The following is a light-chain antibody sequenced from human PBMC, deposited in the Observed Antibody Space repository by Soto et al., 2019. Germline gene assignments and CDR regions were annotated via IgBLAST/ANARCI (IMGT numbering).Light chain of an antibody. CDR3: SSYTLTATL. V-gene: IGLV2-14*03. CDR1: DSDFGLYNY. J-gene: IGLJ2*01. CDR2: AVT. Sequence: QSALTQPASVSGSPGQSITISCTGSDSDFGLYNYVSWYQQHPGKAPKLVISAVTNRPSGVSDRFSGSKSGNTASLTISGLQPEDEADYYCSSYTLTATLFGGGTKLTVL.